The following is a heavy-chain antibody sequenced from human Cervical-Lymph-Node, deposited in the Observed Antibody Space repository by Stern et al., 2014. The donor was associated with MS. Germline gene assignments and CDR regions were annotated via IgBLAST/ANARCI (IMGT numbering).Heavy chain of an antibody. D-gene: IGHD3-3*01. Sequence: QLVQSGAEVKKPGSSVNVSCKASGGTFSSTYAITWMRPPPGQGLEWMGRIIPILGLPYYAQKFQGRVTITAATSTSTAYMELRWLGYADTAVYYCARGSGTAYDLRGDYWGQGTLVTVSS. CDR2: IIPILGLP. J-gene: IGHJ4*01. CDR1: GGTFSSTYA. V-gene: IGHV1-69*09. CDR3: ARGSGTAYDLRGDY.